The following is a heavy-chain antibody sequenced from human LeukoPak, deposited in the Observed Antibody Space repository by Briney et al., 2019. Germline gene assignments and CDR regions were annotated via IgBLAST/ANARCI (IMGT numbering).Heavy chain of an antibody. CDR2: INHSGST. CDR1: GGSFSGYY. V-gene: IGHV4-34*01. Sequence: PSQTLSLTCAVYGGSFSGYYWSWIRQPPGKWLEWIGEINHSGSTNYNPSLKSRVTISVDTSKNQFSLKLSSVTAADTAVYYCARGVGSQRHWFDPWGQGTLVTVSS. CDR3: ARGVGSQRHWFDP. J-gene: IGHJ5*02. D-gene: IGHD1-26*01.